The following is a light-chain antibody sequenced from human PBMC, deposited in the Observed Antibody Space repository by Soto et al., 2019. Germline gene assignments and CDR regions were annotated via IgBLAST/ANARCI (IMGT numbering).Light chain of an antibody. CDR3: QQYLEWPPMT. J-gene: IGKJ1*01. CDR1: ETVATN. V-gene: IGKV3-15*01. CDR2: GAS. Sequence: EVVMTQSPATLSVSPGERAKLSCRSSETVATNLAWYQQKPGQAPRLLISGASTRAAGISDRFRGSGSGTEFTPTISSLRSQDSAIYYCQQYLEWPPMTFGQGTKVDIK.